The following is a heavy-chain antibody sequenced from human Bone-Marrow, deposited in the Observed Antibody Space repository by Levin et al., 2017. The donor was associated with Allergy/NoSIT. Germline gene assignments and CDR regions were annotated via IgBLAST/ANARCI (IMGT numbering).Heavy chain of an antibody. CDR1: GLTFSNYA. D-gene: IGHD2-2*01. Sequence: GGSLRLSCAASGLTFSNYAMHWVRQAPGKGLEWVAVISYDGTKKYYADSVKGRHTISRDNSNNTLYLQMNSLRTDDTAVYYCTRSRVGTSSYYFKYWGQGTLVTVSS. CDR3: TRSRVGTSSYYFKY. V-gene: IGHV3-30*04. J-gene: IGHJ4*02. CDR2: ISYDGTKK.